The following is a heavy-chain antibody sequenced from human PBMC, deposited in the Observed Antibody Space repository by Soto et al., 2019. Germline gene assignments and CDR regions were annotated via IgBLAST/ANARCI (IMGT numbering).Heavy chain of an antibody. V-gene: IGHV3-11*01. CDR1: GFTFSDYY. J-gene: IGHJ6*03. CDR2: ISSSGSTI. D-gene: IGHD3-10*01. CDR3: ARERSSGSYYTIYYYYMDV. Sequence: QVQLVESGGGLVKPGGSLRLSCEASGFTFSDYYMSWIRQAPGTGLEWVSYISSSGSTIYYADSVKGRFTISRDNAKNSLYLQMNSRRAEDTAVYYCARERSSGSYYTIYYYYMDVWGKGTTVTVSS.